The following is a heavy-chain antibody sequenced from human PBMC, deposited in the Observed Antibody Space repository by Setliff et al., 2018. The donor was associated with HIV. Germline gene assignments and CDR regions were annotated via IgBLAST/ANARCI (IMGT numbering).Heavy chain of an antibody. D-gene: IGHD7-27*01. CDR2: ISGDTRII. V-gene: IGHV3-48*01. J-gene: IGHJ4*02. Sequence: GGSLRLSCAASGFTFSSYSMNWVRQAPGKGLEWVSYISGDTRIINYADSVKGRFTISRDKAKNSLYLQMNSLRVEDKARYYCARDLNWGFDYWGQGTLVTVSS. CDR1: GFTFSSYS. CDR3: ARDLNWGFDY.